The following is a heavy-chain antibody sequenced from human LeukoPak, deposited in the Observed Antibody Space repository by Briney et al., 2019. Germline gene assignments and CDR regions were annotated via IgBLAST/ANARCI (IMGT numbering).Heavy chain of an antibody. V-gene: IGHV3-33*01. D-gene: IGHD3-22*01. CDR1: GFTFSTYG. CDR2: IWSDGSNK. CDR3: ARGLYYYDSSGYYGDTFDV. Sequence: GGSLRLSCAASGFTFSTYGMLWVRQAPGKGLEWVSFIWSDGSNKYYADSVKGRFTISRDNSKNTLYLQMNSLRAEDTAVYYCARGLYYYDSSGYYGDTFDVWGQGTMVIVSS. J-gene: IGHJ3*01.